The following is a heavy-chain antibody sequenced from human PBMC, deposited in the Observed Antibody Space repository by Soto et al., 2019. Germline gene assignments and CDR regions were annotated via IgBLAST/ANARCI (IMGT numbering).Heavy chain of an antibody. J-gene: IGHJ5*02. Sequence: QLQLQESGPGLVKPSATLSLTCTVSGGSISSSSYYWGWIRHPPGKGLEWIGSIYYSWSTYYNPSHKSRVTISVYTSKNQYALKLSSVTDADTAVYYCARHCWERDFGKLHTVEHLLANWFDPWGQGTLVTVSS. CDR1: GGSISSSSYY. CDR3: ARHCWERDFGKLHTVEHLLANWFDP. V-gene: IGHV4-39*01. D-gene: IGHD3-3*01. CDR2: IYYSWST.